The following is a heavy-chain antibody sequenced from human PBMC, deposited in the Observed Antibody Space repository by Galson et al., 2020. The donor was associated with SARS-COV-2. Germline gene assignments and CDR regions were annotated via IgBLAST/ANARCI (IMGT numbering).Heavy chain of an antibody. V-gene: IGHV3-30*02. CDR3: AKDFTVGRRGFYFDY. CDR1: GFTFSSYG. J-gene: IGHJ4*02. Sequence: GGSLRLSCAASGFTFSSYGMHWVRQVPGKGPEWVAFIRFDGDYINYADSVEGRFTISRDNSKNKLFLDVSRLRLEDTAVYYCAKDFTVGRRGFYFDYWGQGTLVTVSS. D-gene: IGHD1-26*01. CDR2: IRFDGDYI.